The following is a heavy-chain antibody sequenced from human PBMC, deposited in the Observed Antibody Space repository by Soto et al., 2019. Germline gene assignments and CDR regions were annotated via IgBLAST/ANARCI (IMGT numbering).Heavy chain of an antibody. V-gene: IGHV1-58*01. J-gene: IGHJ4*02. CDR1: GFTFTSSA. Sequence: SVKVSCKASGFTFTSSAVQWVRQARGQRLEWIGWIVVGSGNTNYAQKFQERVTITRDMSTSTAYMELSSLRSEDTAVYYCAAFPYDSSGHPQIDSWGQGTLVTVSS. CDR2: IVVGSGNT. D-gene: IGHD3-22*01. CDR3: AAFPYDSSGHPQIDS.